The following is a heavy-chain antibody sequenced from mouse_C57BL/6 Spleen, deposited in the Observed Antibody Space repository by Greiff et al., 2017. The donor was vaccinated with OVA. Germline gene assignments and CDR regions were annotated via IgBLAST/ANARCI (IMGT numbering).Heavy chain of an antibody. J-gene: IGHJ3*01. V-gene: IGHV1-19*01. CDR3: ARGGGLRRGPAWFAY. CDR1: GYTFTDYY. Sequence: VQLQQSGPVLVKPGASVKMSCKASGYTFTDYYMNWVKQSHGKSLEWIGVINPYNGGTSYNQKFKGKATLTADKSSSTAYMELNSLTSEDSAVYYCARGGGLRRGPAWFAYWGQGTLVTVSA. CDR2: INPYNGGT. D-gene: IGHD2-4*01.